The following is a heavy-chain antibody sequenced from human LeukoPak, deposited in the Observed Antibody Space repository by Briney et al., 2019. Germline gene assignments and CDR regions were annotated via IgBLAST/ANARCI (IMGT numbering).Heavy chain of an antibody. J-gene: IGHJ4*02. CDR3: AKVSFRGYSYDAFDY. V-gene: IGHV3-23*01. Sequence: SGGSLRLSCAASGFTLSSYAMSWVRQAPGKGLEWVSAISGSGGSTYYADSVKGRFTISRDNSKNTLYLQMNSLRAEDTAVYYCAKVSFRGYSYDAFDYWGQGTLVTVSS. D-gene: IGHD5-18*01. CDR1: GFTLSSYA. CDR2: ISGSGGST.